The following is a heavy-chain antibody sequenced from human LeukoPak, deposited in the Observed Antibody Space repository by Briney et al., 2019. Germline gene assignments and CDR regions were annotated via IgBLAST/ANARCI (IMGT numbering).Heavy chain of an antibody. D-gene: IGHD2/OR15-2a*01. CDR3: ARGESGAPNWYFDL. CDR1: GGTFSSYA. V-gene: IGHV1-69*13. J-gene: IGHJ2*01. Sequence: ASVKVSCKASGGTFSSYAISWVRQAPGQGLEWMGGIIPIFGTANYAQRFQGRVTITAEESTSTAYMELSSLRSEDTAVYYCARGESGAPNWYFDLWGRGTLVTVSS. CDR2: IIPIFGTA.